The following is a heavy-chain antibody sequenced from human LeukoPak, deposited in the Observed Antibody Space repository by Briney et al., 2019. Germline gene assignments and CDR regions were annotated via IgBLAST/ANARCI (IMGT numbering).Heavy chain of an antibody. J-gene: IGHJ4*02. Sequence: RASVKVSCKASGYTFTGYYMHWVRQAPGQGLEWMGWINPNSGGTNYAQKFQGRVTMTRDTSISTAYMELSRLRSDDTAVYYCARNQGYYSSTSCPHDDYWGQGTLVTVSS. V-gene: IGHV1-2*02. CDR3: ARNQGYYSSTSCPHDDY. CDR2: INPNSGGT. D-gene: IGHD2-2*01. CDR1: GYTFTGYY.